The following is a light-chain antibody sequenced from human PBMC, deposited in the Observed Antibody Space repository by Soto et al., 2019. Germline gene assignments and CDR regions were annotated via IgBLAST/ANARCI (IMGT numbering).Light chain of an antibody. CDR1: QGISTY. CDR2: AAS. V-gene: IGKV1-39*01. J-gene: IGKJ1*01. Sequence: DIQMTQSPSSLSASVGDRLTITCRASQGISTYLNWYQQKPGKAPKLLIYAASTLQSGVSSRFSGSASETDFTLTISSLQPEDFATYSCQQNYSATWTFGQGTKVDIK. CDR3: QQNYSATWT.